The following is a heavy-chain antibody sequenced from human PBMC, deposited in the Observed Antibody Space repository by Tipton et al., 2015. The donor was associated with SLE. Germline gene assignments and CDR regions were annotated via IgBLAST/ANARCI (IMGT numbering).Heavy chain of an antibody. D-gene: IGHD5-18*01. CDR1: GGSISRKNYY. Sequence: TLSLTCTVSGGSISRKNYYWGWIRQPPGKGLEWIGSIHYSGSTYDNPSFKSRVTISVDTSKNQFSLKLSPVTDVDTAVYYCARTAGRSVKLWYFDLWGRGTLVTVSS. CDR3: ARTAGRSVKLWYFDL. V-gene: IGHV4-39*07. J-gene: IGHJ2*01. CDR2: IHYSGST.